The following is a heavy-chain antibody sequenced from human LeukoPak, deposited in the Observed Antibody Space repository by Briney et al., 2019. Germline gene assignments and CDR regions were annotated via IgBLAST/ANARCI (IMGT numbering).Heavy chain of an antibody. CDR3: ARGNNGDRLAN. Sequence: SETLSLTCAVSGGSFSGHYWNWIRQPPGNGLEWIGEINPSGGTNYSPSLKSRVTISVNTSTNQFSLKVTPVTAADTAVYYCARGNNGDRLANWGQGTLVTVSS. D-gene: IGHD3-16*01. CDR1: GGSFSGHY. V-gene: IGHV4-34*01. J-gene: IGHJ4*02. CDR2: INPSGGT.